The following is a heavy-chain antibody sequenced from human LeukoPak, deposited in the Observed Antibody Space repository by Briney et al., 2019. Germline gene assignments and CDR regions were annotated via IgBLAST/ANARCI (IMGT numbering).Heavy chain of an antibody. V-gene: IGHV3-7*01. CDR3: ARDGPDYGDFNWFAP. Sequence: PGGSLRLSCAASGFTFSSYCMSWVRQAPGKGLEWLATIKENGNEKFYVDSVKGRFTISRDNAKNSLYLQMSSLRADDTAIYYCARDGPDYGDFNWFAPWGQGTLVTVSS. CDR2: IKENGNEK. CDR1: GFTFSSYC. J-gene: IGHJ5*02. D-gene: IGHD4-17*01.